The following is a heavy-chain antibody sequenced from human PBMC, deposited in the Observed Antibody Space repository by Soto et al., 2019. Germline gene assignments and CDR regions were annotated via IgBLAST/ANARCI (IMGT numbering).Heavy chain of an antibody. V-gene: IGHV1-58*02. Sequence: SVKVALKASGSCLISSGIQWVRQAHGQRLEWIGWIVAASGQTNYAQNFRGRVAITRDTSTATAYIELTGLTSEDTAVYFCSADRPDIRVGWWVWGQGTTVTVSS. CDR1: GSCLISSG. D-gene: IGHD2-15*01. J-gene: IGHJ6*01. CDR2: IVAASGQT. CDR3: SADRPDIRVGWWV.